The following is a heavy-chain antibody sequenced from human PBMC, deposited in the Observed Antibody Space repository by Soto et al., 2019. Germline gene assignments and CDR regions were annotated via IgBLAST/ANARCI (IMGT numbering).Heavy chain of an antibody. V-gene: IGHV3-53*01. Sequence: GGSLRLSCAASGFTVSSNYMSWVRQAPGKGLEWVSVIYSGGSTYYADSVKGRFTISRDNSKNTLYLQMNSLRAEDTDVYYGARDVNYWGNDAFDIWGQGTMVTVSS. CDR1: GFTVSSNY. J-gene: IGHJ3*02. D-gene: IGHD7-27*01. CDR3: ARDVNYWGNDAFDI. CDR2: IYSGGST.